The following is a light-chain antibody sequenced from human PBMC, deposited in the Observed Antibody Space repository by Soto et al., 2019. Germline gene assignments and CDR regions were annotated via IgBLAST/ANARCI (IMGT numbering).Light chain of an antibody. Sequence: QPVLTQSPSASATLGASVKLTCTLSSGHSSYAIAWHQQQPEKGPRYLMKLNSDGSHSKGDGIPDRFSGSSSGAERYLTISSLQSEDEADYYCQTWGTGLVGFGGGTKVTVL. J-gene: IGLJ2*01. V-gene: IGLV4-69*01. CDR2: LNSDGSH. CDR3: QTWGTGLVG. CDR1: SGHSSYA.